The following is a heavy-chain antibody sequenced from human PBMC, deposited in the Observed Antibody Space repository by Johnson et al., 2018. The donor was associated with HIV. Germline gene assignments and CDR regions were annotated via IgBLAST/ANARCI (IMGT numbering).Heavy chain of an antibody. D-gene: IGHD2-15*01. V-gene: IGHV3-9*01. CDR1: GFTFDDYA. CDR3: ARDMCSGGSCYAFDI. CDR2: INWNSGTI. J-gene: IGHJ3*02. Sequence: VQLVESGGGLVQPGRSLRLSCAASGFTFDDYAMYWVRQGPGKGLEWVSGINWNSGTIGYADSVKGRFTISRDNSKNTLYLQMNSLRAEDTAVYYCARDMCSGGSCYAFDIWGQGTVVTVSS.